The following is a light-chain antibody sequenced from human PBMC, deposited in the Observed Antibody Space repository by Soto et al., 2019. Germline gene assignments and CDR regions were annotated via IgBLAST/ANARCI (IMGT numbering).Light chain of an antibody. Sequence: DIVMTQSPLSLPVTPGEPASISCTSSQSLLDSSGYNYLDWYLQKPGQPPQLLIYLGSNRAPGAPRQCSRSGSGAEFTLKISRVEAEDVGIYYCMQGLQPPRPFGGGTKVEIK. CDR2: LGS. CDR1: QSLLDSSGYNY. V-gene: IGKV2-28*01. CDR3: MQGLQPPRP. J-gene: IGKJ4*01.